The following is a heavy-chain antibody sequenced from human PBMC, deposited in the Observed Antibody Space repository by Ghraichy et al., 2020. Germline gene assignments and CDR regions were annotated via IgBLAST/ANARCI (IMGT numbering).Heavy chain of an antibody. CDR2: ISAGGDST. CDR3: AKVVDGY. CDR1: GFTFSSNA. Sequence: GGSLRLSCAASGFTFSSNAMSWDRQAPGKGLEWVSSISAGGDSTYYGDSVKGRFTISRDNSKNTLFLQMNSLRDEDTAVYYCAKVVDGYWGQGTLVTVSS. V-gene: IGHV3-23*01. D-gene: IGHD2-15*01. J-gene: IGHJ4*02.